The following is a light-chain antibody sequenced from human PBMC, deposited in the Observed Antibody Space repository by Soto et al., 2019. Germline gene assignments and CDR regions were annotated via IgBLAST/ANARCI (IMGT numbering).Light chain of an antibody. CDR1: SNY. Sequence: QAVLTQPRSASASPGQSVTISFTRTSNYVSWYQQHPGQAPKLMIYDVNKRPSGVPDRFSGSKSGNTASLTISGLQAEDEADYYCCSFAGSYTSYVFGAGTKVTVL. CDR3: CSFAGSYTSYV. CDR2: DVN. J-gene: IGLJ1*01. V-gene: IGLV2-11*01.